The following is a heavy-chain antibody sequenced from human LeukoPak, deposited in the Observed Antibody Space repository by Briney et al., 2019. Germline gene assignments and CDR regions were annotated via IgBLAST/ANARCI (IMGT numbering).Heavy chain of an antibody. CDR3: AKYAAGIKLTNYYYYYMDV. CDR2: ISGSTGST. CDR1: GFTFSSYA. D-gene: IGHD1-1*01. V-gene: IGHV3-23*01. Sequence: PGGSLRLSCAASGFTFSSYAMSWVRQAPGKGLEWVSTISGSTGSTYYADSVKGRFTISRDNPRNTLYLQMNSLRVEDTAVYYCAKYAAGIKLTNYYYYYMDVWGKGTTVTVSS. J-gene: IGHJ6*03.